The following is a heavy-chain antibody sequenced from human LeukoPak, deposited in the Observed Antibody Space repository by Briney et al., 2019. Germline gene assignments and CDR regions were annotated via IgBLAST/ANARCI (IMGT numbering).Heavy chain of an antibody. CDR1: GSTFRSSS. CDR3: ARDQQRFDP. Sequence: GGSLRLSCAASGSTFRSSSMNWVRQAPGKGLEWVSSIGISSNYIYYADSVRGRFTISRDNAKNSLYLQMNSLRAEDTAVYYCARDQQRFDPWGQGTLVTVSS. V-gene: IGHV3-21*01. CDR2: IGISSNYI. D-gene: IGHD1/OR15-1a*01. J-gene: IGHJ5*02.